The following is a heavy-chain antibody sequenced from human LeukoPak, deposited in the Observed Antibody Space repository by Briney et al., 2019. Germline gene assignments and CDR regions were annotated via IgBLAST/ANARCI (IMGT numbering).Heavy chain of an antibody. CDR2: ISAYNGNT. CDR3: ARQVRFLEWLFPDYYYYYGMDV. CDR1: GYTFTSYG. D-gene: IGHD3-3*01. Sequence: ASVKVSRKASGYTFTSYGISWVRQAPGQGLEWMGWISAYNGNTNYAQKLQGRVTMTTDTSTSTAYMELRSLRSDDTAVYYCARQVRFLEWLFPDYYYYYGMDVWGQGTTVTVSS. J-gene: IGHJ6*02. V-gene: IGHV1-18*01.